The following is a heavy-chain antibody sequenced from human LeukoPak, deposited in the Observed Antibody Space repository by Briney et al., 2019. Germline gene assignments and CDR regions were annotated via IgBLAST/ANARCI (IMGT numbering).Heavy chain of an antibody. CDR2: ISGSGGST. J-gene: IGHJ4*02. CDR1: GFTFSSYA. V-gene: IGHV3-23*01. D-gene: IGHD3-22*01. CDR3: AKDRQSPIVVAPFDS. Sequence: GGSLRLSCAASGFTFSSYAMSCVRETPEKGLGWVSGISGSGGSTYNADSVKGRFTISRDNSKNRLYLQMNGLRADDTAVYYCAKDRQSPIVVAPFDSWGQGTLVTVSS.